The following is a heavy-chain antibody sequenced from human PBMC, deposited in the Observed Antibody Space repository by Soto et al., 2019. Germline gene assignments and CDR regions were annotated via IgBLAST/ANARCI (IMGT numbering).Heavy chain of an antibody. CDR3: ARVISGWLDY. CDR2: IDQSGST. D-gene: IGHD6-19*01. CDR1: SGSISSLNW. Sequence: QVQLQESGPGLVKPSGTLSLICAVSSGSISSLNWWSWVRQPPGKGLEWIGEIDQSGSTNYNPSLKSRVPISVDQSKTQFSLKLNSMTAADTAVYYCARVISGWLDYWGQGTLVTVSS. J-gene: IGHJ4*02. V-gene: IGHV4-4*02.